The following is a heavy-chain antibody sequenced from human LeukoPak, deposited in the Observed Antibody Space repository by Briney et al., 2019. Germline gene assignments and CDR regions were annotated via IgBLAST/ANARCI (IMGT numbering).Heavy chain of an antibody. D-gene: IGHD5-18*01. CDR1: AFSLSAYN. CDR2: ISYTGTYI. Sequence: GGSLRLSCAASAFSLSAYNMNWVRQAPGKGLEWVSSISYTGTYIYYADSVKGRFTISRDNAQNSLYLQMNSLRAEDTALYFCARLIQIWPHSTFDYWGQGTLVTVSS. V-gene: IGHV3-21*04. CDR3: ARLIQIWPHSTFDY. J-gene: IGHJ4*02.